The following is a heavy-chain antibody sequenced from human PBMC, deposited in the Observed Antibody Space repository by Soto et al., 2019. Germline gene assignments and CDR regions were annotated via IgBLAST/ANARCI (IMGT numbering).Heavy chain of an antibody. Sequence: PSETLSLTCAVYGGSFSGYYWSWIRQPPGKGLEWIGEINHSGSTNYNPSLKSRVTISVDTSKNQFSLKLSSVTAADTAVYYCARDMTTVYQFDYWGQGTLVTVSS. CDR1: GGSFSGYY. D-gene: IGHD4-4*01. CDR3: ARDMTTVYQFDY. J-gene: IGHJ4*02. CDR2: INHSGST. V-gene: IGHV4-34*01.